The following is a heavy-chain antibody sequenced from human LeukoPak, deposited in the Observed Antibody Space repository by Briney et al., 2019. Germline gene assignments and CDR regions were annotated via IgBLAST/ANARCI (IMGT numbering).Heavy chain of an antibody. V-gene: IGHV4-31*03. D-gene: IGHD2-2*01. CDR3: ARYHCGSTYCPGVDF. J-gene: IGHJ4*02. CDR1: AGSINSGGYF. Sequence: PSETLSLTCTVSAGSINSGGYFWTWVRQHPGEGLEWIGYIWNSGNSYYNPSLSSRVIISADPSKSTFSLKLSSVTAADTAVYYCARYHCGSTYCPGVDFYGQGTLVTVSS. CDR2: IWNSGNS.